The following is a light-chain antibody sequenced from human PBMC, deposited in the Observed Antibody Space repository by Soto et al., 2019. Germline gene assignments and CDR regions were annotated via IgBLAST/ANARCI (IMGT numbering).Light chain of an antibody. CDR2: DVS. J-gene: IGLJ2*01. Sequence: QSALTQPASVSGSPGQSITISCTGTSSDVGGYNYVSWYQQHPGKAPKLMIYDVSNRPSGVSNRFSGSKSGNTASLTISGRQAADEAAYYCSSSKRSSTYVVFGGGTKLTVL. CDR3: SSSKRSSTYVV. V-gene: IGLV2-14*01. CDR1: SSDVGGYNY.